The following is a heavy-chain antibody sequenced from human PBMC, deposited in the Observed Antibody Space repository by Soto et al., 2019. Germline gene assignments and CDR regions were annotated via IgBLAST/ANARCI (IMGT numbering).Heavy chain of an antibody. D-gene: IGHD2-2*01. CDR1: GFTFDDYA. Sequence: GGSLRLSCAASGFTFDDYAMHWVRQAPGKGLEWVSGISWNSGSIGYADSVKGRFTISRDNAKNSLYLQMNSLRAEDTALYYCAKDSLIYCSSTSCYSAFDIWGQGTMVTVSS. V-gene: IGHV3-9*01. CDR3: AKDSLIYCSSTSCYSAFDI. J-gene: IGHJ3*02. CDR2: ISWNSGSI.